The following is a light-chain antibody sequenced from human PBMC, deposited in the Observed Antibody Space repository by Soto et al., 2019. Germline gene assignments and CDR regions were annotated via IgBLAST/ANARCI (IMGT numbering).Light chain of an antibody. V-gene: IGKV1-5*03. CDR2: KAS. J-gene: IGKJ1*01. CDR3: QQYNPSSRT. CDR1: QSISTW. Sequence: DRVTITCRASQSISTWLAWYQQKPGKVPKLLIFKASSLQSGVPSRFSGSGSGTDFTLTISSLQPDDFATYYCQQYNPSSRTFGQGTKVDIK.